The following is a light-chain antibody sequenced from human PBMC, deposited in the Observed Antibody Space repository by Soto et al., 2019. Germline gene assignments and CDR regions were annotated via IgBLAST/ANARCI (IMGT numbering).Light chain of an antibody. J-gene: IGKJ1*01. CDR1: QSISAW. CDR2: KAS. CDR3: QQYNDYSWT. V-gene: IGKV1-5*03. Sequence: DIQITQSPSTLSRSVGDRVSINCRASQSISAWLAWYKQKPGKAPRLLIYKASTLEIGVPSRFSGSGSGTEFTLTISSLQPDDVEIYYCQQYNDYSWTFGQGTKVDIK.